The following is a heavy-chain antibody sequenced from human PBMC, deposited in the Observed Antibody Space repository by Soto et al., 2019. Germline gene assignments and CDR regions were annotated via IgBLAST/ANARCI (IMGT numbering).Heavy chain of an antibody. V-gene: IGHV3-74*01. CDR2: INSDGSST. CDR3: ARTRGYGSGSYGRGGTTGIRFDY. Sequence: SGGSLRLSCAASGFIFSSYWMHWVRQAPAKGLVWVSRINSDGSSTSYADSVKGRFTISRDNAKNTLYLQMNSLRAEDTAVYYCARTRGYGSGSYGRGGTTGIRFDYWGQGTLVTVSS. J-gene: IGHJ4*02. CDR1: GFIFSSYW. D-gene: IGHD3-10*01.